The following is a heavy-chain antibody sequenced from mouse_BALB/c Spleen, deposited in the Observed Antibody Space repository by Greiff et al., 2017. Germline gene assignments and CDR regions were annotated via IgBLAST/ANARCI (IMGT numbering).Heavy chain of an antibody. V-gene: IGHV14-3*02. D-gene: IGHD1-1*01. Sequence: VHVKQSGAELVKPGASVKLSCTASGFNIKDTYMHWVKQRPEQGLEWIGRIDPANGNTKYDPTFQGKTTITADTSSNTAYLQLSSLTSEDTAVYYCARENGSSYFDDWGQGTTLTVSS. J-gene: IGHJ2*01. CDR1: GFNIKDTY. CDR3: ARENGSSYFDD. CDR2: IDPANGNT.